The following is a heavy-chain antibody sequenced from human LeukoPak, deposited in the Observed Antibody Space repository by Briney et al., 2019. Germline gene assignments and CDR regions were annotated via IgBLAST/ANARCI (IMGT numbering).Heavy chain of an antibody. J-gene: IGHJ3*01. D-gene: IGHD3-10*01. CDR1: GGSISSSSYY. V-gene: IGHV4-39*07. Sequence: SETLSLTCTVSGGSISSSSYYWGWIRQPPGKGPEWIGSIYYSGPTYYNSSLKSRVTISIDTSKNQFSLKLSSVTAADTAVYYCARDYDSDIYYNVKAFDVWGQGTMVTVSS. CDR3: ARDYDSDIYYNVKAFDV. CDR2: IYYSGPT.